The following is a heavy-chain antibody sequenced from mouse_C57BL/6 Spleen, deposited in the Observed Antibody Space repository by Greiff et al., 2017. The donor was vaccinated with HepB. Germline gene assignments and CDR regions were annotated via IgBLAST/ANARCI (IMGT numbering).Heavy chain of an antibody. J-gene: IGHJ1*03. D-gene: IGHD2-5*01. CDR3: ARAYYSNPLYWYFDV. CDR2: ISSGSSTI. Sequence: EVKLVESGGGLVKPGGSLKLSCAASGFTFSDYGMHWVRQAPEKGLEWVAYISSGSSTIYYADTVKGRFTISRDNAKNTLCLQMTSLRSEDTAMYYCARAYYSNPLYWYFDVWGTGTTVTVSS. V-gene: IGHV5-17*01. CDR1: GFTFSDYG.